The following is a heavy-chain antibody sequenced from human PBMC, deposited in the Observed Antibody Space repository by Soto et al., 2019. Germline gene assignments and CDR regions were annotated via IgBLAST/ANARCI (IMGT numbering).Heavy chain of an antibody. J-gene: IGHJ4*02. CDR3: ARDPNYYDSSGYF. CDR1: GFTFSTCS. Sequence: GGSLRLSCAASGFTFSTCSMNWVRQAPGKGLEWLSYISGSSSTTYYTDSVKGRFTISRDNAKNSLYLQMNSLRGDDTAVYFCARDPNYYDSSGYFGGQGTLVTVSS. CDR2: ISGSSSTT. V-gene: IGHV3-48*01. D-gene: IGHD3-22*01.